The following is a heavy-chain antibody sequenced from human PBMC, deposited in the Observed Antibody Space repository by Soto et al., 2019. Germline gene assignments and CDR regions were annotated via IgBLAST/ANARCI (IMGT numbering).Heavy chain of an antibody. D-gene: IGHD2-15*01. CDR1: GGSLSGYY. CDR2: INHSGST. V-gene: IGHV4-34*01. CDR3: ARVGCNGCSCYRALIDF. J-gene: IGHJ4*02. Sequence: PSETLSLTCGGYGGSLSGYYWSWIRQPPGKGLEWIGEINHSGSTNYNPSLKSRVTISVDTSKNQFSLKLSSVTAADTAVYYCARVGCNGCSCYRALIDFCSRRTPVTVSA.